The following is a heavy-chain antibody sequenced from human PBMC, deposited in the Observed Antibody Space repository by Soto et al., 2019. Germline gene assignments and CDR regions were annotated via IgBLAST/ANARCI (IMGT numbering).Heavy chain of an antibody. J-gene: IGHJ4*02. CDR2: ISYDGSNK. D-gene: IGHD1-26*01. Sequence: QVQLVESGGGVVQPGRSLRLSCAASGFTFSSYAMHWVRQAPGKGLEWVAVISYDGSNKYYADSVKGRFTISRDNSKNTLYLQMNSLRAEDTAVYYCARVRGSYYPFDYWGQGTLVTVSS. CDR3: ARVRGSYYPFDY. V-gene: IGHV3-30-3*01. CDR1: GFTFSSYA.